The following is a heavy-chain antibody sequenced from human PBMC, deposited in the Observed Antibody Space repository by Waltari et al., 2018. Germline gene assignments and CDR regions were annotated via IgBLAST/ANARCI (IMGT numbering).Heavy chain of an antibody. CDR2: IKQDGSEK. V-gene: IGHV3-7*04. CDR1: GFTFCSHW. J-gene: IGHJ6*02. D-gene: IGHD6-13*01. Sequence: EVQLVESGGGLVQPGGSLRLSCAASGFTFCSHWISWVRPAPGEGPGGVANIKQDGSEKSYGDSVKGRFTISRDNAKNSLYLQMNSLRAEDTAVYYWARDHDYSSSWYFYYYYYGMDVWGQGTTVTVSS. CDR3: ARDHDYSSSWYFYYYYYGMDV.